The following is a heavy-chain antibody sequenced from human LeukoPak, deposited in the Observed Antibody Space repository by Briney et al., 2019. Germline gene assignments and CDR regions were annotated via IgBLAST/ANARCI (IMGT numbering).Heavy chain of an antibody. J-gene: IGHJ4*02. D-gene: IGHD1-26*01. V-gene: IGHV1-18*01. CDR2: ISAYNGDT. CDR1: GYIFAHNG. Sequence: ASVKVSCKTSGYIFAHNGISWVRQAPGQGPEWMGWISAYNGDTNYAQNFQGRVTMTRDTSTSTVYMELRSLRSDDTAVYYCARGVGATDYWGQGTLVTVSS. CDR3: ARGVGATDY.